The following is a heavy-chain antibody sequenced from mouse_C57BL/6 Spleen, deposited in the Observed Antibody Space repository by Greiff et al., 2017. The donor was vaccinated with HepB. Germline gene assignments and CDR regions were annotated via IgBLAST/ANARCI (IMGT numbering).Heavy chain of an antibody. CDR3: ARPFYYGSSFYYFDY. J-gene: IGHJ2*01. CDR1: GYTFTSYW. D-gene: IGHD1-1*01. CDR2: IHPNSGST. V-gene: IGHV1-64*01. Sequence: VQLQQSGAELVKPGASVKLSCKASGYTFTSYWMHWVKQRPGQGLEWIGMIHPNSGSTNYNEKFKSKATLTVDKSSSTAYMQLSSLTSEDSAVYYCARPFYYGSSFYYFDYWGQGTTLTVSS.